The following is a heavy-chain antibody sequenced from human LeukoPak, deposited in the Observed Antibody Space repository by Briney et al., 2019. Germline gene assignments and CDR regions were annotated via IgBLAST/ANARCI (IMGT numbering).Heavy chain of an antibody. D-gene: IGHD3-9*01. J-gene: IGHJ6*02. CDR2: IYYSGST. Sequence: PSETLSLTCTVSGGSISSYYWSWIRQPPGKGLEWIGYIYYSGSTNYNPSLKSRVTISVDTSKNQFSLKPSSVTAADTAVYYCARGDLDILTGYPSRGGDVWGQGTTVTVSS. CDR3: ARGDLDILTGYPSRGGDV. CDR1: GGSISSYY. V-gene: IGHV4-59*01.